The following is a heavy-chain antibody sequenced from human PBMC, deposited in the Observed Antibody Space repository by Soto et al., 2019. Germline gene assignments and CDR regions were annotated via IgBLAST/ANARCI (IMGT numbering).Heavy chain of an antibody. D-gene: IGHD5-12*01. J-gene: IGHJ1*01. CDR1: GFTFSSYW. CDR2: IKQDGSEK. CDR3: ARVPYSGYDSLFYFQH. Sequence: GGSLRLSCAASGFTFSSYWMSWVRQAPGKGLEWVANIKQDGSEKYYVDSVKGRFTISRDNAKNSLYLQMNSLRAEDTDVYYCARVPYSGYDSLFYFQHWGQGTLVTVSS. V-gene: IGHV3-7*01.